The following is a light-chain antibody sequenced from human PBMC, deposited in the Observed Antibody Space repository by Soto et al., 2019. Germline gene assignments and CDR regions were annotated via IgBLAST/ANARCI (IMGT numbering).Light chain of an antibody. V-gene: IGKV1-9*01. J-gene: IGKJ5*01. Sequence: DIQLTQAPSFLSASAGDRVTITCRASQGISTYLAWYQQKPGRAPNLLIYAASTLQSEVPSRFSGSGSGTEFTITISSLQPEDFATYYCQKLNTFPITFGQGTRLEIK. CDR1: QGISTY. CDR3: QKLNTFPIT. CDR2: AAS.